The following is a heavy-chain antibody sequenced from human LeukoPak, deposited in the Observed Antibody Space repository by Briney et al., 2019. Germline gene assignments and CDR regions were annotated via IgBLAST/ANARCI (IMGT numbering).Heavy chain of an antibody. D-gene: IGHD2-21*02. J-gene: IGHJ1*01. Sequence: GGSLRLSCAASGFTFSNYNIIWIRQAPGKGLEWVSRINSDGSSTSYADSVKGRFTISRDNSKNTLYLQMNSLRAEDTAVYYRARIAYCGGDCYFRYFQHWGQGTLVTVSS. CDR2: INSDGSST. V-gene: IGHV3-74*01. CDR1: GFTFSNYN. CDR3: ARIAYCGGDCYFRYFQH.